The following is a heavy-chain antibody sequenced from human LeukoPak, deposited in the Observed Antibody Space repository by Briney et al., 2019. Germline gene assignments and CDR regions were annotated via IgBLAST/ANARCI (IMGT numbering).Heavy chain of an antibody. CDR3: ARDQASYCSGGSCSPGDAFDI. CDR2: IYYSGST. V-gene: IGHV4-59*01. CDR1: GGSISSYY. J-gene: IGHJ3*02. Sequence: NASETLSLTCTVSGGSISSYYWSWIRQPPGKGLEWIGYIYYSGSTNYNPSLKSRVTISVDTSKNQFSLKLSSVTAADTAVYYCARDQASYCSGGSCSPGDAFDIWGQGTMVTVSS. D-gene: IGHD2-15*01.